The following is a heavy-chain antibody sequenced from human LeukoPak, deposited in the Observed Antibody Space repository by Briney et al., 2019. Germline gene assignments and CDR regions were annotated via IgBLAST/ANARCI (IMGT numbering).Heavy chain of an antibody. J-gene: IGHJ4*02. CDR2: INSDGSTT. CDR1: GFTFSGYW. CDR3: ARQARSDTSGYYFYFEY. D-gene: IGHD3-22*01. V-gene: IGHV3-74*01. Sequence: GGSLSLSCVPSGFTFSGYWRHWVRQPPGKGRGWVAGINSDGSTTSYADSVKGRFTISRDNAKNTLSLQMNSLRAEDTAVYYCARQARSDTSGYYFYFEYWGPGTLVTVSA.